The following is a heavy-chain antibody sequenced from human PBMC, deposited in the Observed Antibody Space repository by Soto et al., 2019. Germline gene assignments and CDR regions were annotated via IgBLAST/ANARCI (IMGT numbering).Heavy chain of an antibody. CDR2: IIPLYGTV. Sequence: QAHLAQSGAEVKKPGSSVTVSCKASGGTFNSDGISWVRQAPGQGLDWMGVIIPLYGTVNYAQKFQGRVSITADKSTSTAYMDLYSLRSDVTAVYYCARVRVIRGVIPSHFGIWGQGTQVTVSS. D-gene: IGHD3-10*01. CDR3: ARVRVIRGVIPSHFGI. V-gene: IGHV1-69*06. CDR1: GGTFNSDG. J-gene: IGHJ4*02.